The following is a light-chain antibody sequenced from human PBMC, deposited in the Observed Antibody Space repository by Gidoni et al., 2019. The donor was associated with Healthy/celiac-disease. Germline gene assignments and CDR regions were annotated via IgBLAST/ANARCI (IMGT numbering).Light chain of an antibody. CDR2: DDS. CDR1: NIGSKS. Sequence: SYVLPQPPSVSVAPGQTARITCGGNNIGSKSVHGYQHKPGQAPVLVVYDDSDRPSGIPERFSGSNSGNTATLTISRVEAGDEADYYCQVWDSSSDHRHVVFGGGTKLTVL. J-gene: IGLJ2*01. CDR3: QVWDSSSDHRHVV. V-gene: IGLV3-21*02.